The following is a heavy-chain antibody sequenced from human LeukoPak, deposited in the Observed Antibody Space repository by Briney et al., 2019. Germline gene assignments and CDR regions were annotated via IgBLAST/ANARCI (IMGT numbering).Heavy chain of an antibody. CDR3: ARDQAFDWFYYYYGMDV. Sequence: GGSLRLSCAASVFTFSNYALSWVRQAPGKGLEWVSSIGSSVNTTHYADSVKGRFTISRDNSKNTLYLQMNSLSAEDTAIYYCARDQAFDWFYYYYGMDVWGLGTTVIVSS. CDR1: VFTFSNYA. J-gene: IGHJ6*02. V-gene: IGHV3-23*01. CDR2: IGSSVNTT. D-gene: IGHD3-9*01.